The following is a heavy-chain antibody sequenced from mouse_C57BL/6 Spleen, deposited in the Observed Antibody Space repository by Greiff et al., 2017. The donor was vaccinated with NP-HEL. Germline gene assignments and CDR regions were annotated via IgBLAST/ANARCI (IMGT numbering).Heavy chain of an antibody. CDR3: ASDYAYSWYFGV. CDR2: INPNNGGT. CDR1: GYTFTDYY. Sequence: VQLKESGPELVKPGASVKMSCKASGYTFTDYYMHWVKQSHGKSLEWIGYINPNNGGTSYNQKFKGKATLTVDKSSSTAYMELRSLTSEDAAVYYCASDYAYSWYFGVWGTGTTVTVSS. V-gene: IGHV1-22*01. D-gene: IGHD2-4*01. J-gene: IGHJ1*03.